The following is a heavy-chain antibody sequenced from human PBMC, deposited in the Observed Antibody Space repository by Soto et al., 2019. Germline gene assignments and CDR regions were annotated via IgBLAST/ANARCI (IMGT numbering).Heavy chain of an antibody. V-gene: IGHV3-30-3*01. Sequence: GGSLRLSCAASGFTFSSYAMHWVRQAPGKGLEWVAVISYDGSNKYYADSVKGRFTISRDNSKNTLYLQMNSLRAEDTAVYYCARDRVQLWSNYYYGMDVWGQGTTVTVSS. J-gene: IGHJ6*02. CDR3: ARDRVQLWSNYYYGMDV. CDR2: ISYDGSNK. CDR1: GFTFSSYA. D-gene: IGHD5-18*01.